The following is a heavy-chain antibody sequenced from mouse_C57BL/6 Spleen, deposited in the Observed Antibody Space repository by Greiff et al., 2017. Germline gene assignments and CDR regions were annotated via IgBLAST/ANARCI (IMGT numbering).Heavy chain of an antibody. D-gene: IGHD1-1*02. CDR1: GYTFTSYW. CDR2: IHPNSGST. J-gene: IGHJ1*03. CDR3: ASRYGHYWYFDV. Sequence: QVQLQQPGAELVKPGASVKLSCKASGYTFTSYWMTWVKQRPGQGLEWIGMIHPNSGSTNYNEKFKSKATLTVDKSSSTAYKQLSSLTSDDSAVYYCASRYGHYWYFDVWGTGTTVTV. V-gene: IGHV1-64*01.